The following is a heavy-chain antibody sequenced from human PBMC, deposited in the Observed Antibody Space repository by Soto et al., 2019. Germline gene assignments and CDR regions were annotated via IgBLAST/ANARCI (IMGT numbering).Heavy chain of an antibody. D-gene: IGHD2-21*02. CDR1: GFMFNSYA. V-gene: IGHV3-64*01. J-gene: IGHJ2*01. CDR2: ISSLGDST. Sequence: EVQLVESGGGLVQPGGSLRLSCAASGFMFNSYAMHWVRQAPGKGLEYVSAISSLGDSTFYANSVKDRFTISRDNSQNTLYLQMGSLRAEDMAVYYCARRTAGWYFDLWGRGTLVTVSS. CDR3: ARRTAGWYFDL.